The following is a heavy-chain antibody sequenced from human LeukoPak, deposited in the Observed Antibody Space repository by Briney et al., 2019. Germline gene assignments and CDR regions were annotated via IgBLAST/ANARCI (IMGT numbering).Heavy chain of an antibody. CDR1: GYTFTGYY. CDR3: ARDGETNVYCDYPFDY. Sequence: ASVKVSCKASGYTFTGYYMHWVRQAPGQGREWRGRINPNSGRTNYAQQFQGRVTITRDTSISTAYMHLSTLSSDDTAVYYCARDGETNVYCDYPFDYWGQGTLVTVSS. D-gene: IGHD4-17*01. J-gene: IGHJ4*02. CDR2: INPNSGRT. V-gene: IGHV1-2*06.